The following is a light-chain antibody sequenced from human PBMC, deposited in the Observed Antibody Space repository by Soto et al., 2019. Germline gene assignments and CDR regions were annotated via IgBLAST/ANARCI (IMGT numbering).Light chain of an antibody. V-gene: IGKV1-17*01. CDR3: LQHHAFPLT. J-gene: IGKJ4*01. Sequence: DIQMTQSPSSLSVSVGDRVTITCRASQGIGSDLNWYQQKPGQAPKRVIYGASNLQSGVPSRFSGSGSGTEFTLTITGLEPEDFVTYYCLQHHAFPLTFGGGTKVEV. CDR1: QGIGSD. CDR2: GAS.